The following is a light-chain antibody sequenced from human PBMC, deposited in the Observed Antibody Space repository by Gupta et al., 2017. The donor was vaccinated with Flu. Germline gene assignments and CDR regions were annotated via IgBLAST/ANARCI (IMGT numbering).Light chain of an antibody. CDR3: RSDTTSGSVV. CDR2: EVT. CDR1: STDVGGYNY. J-gene: IGLJ2*01. V-gene: IGLV2-14*01. Sequence: SITISCTGTSTDVGGYNYVSWYQQYPGEAHKLIIYEVTKRPSGVARRFSGSKSGDTASLTISGRQAEDEGDYYCRSDTTSGSVVFGGGTKLTVL.